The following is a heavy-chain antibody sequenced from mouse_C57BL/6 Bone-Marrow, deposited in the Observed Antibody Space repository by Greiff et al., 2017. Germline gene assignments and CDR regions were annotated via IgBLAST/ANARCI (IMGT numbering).Heavy chain of an antibody. CDR1: GYTFTSYW. CDR3: ARGLAY. CDR2: IDPSDSYT. Sequence: QVQLQQSGAELVRPGTSVKLSCKASGYTFTSYWMHWVKQRPGQGLEWIGVIDPSDSYTNYNQKFKGKATLTVDTSSSTAYMQLSSLTSEDSAVYYCARGLAYWGQGTLVTVSA. V-gene: IGHV1-59*01. J-gene: IGHJ3*01.